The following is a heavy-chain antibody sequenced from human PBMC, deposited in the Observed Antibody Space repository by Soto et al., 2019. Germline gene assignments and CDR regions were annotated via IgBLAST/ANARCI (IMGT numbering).Heavy chain of an antibody. Sequence: ASETLSLTCSIYSGSFSGYYWSWIRQPPGKGLEWIGEISQSGNTNYSPSLKSRVSISIDTSKKQFSLNLASVSAADTAVYYCARAPKVSGSSQTRPDFWGQGTLVTVSS. CDR3: ARAPKVSGSSQTRPDF. J-gene: IGHJ4*02. CDR2: ISQSGNT. D-gene: IGHD6-6*01. CDR1: SGSFSGYY. V-gene: IGHV4-34*01.